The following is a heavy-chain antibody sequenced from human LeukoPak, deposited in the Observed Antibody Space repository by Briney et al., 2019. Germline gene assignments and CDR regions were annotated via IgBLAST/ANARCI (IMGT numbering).Heavy chain of an antibody. V-gene: IGHV3-23*01. D-gene: IGHD2-21*02. CDR1: GFTFSSYS. J-gene: IGHJ6*02. CDR2: IGAGGSKT. CDR3: AKGIKGSYCNGDCYLTYYYYGLDV. Sequence: GGSLRLSCAASGFTFSSYSMSWVRQAPGKGLEWVSIIGAGGSKTYYADSVKGRFTISRDNSKNTLYLQMNSLRAEDTAVYYCAKGIKGSYCNGDCYLTYYYYGLDVWGQGTTVTVSS.